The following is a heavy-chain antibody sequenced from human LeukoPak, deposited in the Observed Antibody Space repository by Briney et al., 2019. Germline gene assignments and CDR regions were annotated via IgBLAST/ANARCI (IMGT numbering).Heavy chain of an antibody. D-gene: IGHD6-19*01. CDR3: ARHVPGSSGWKQAVFDY. J-gene: IGHJ4*02. CDR2: IYYSGST. CDR1: GGSISSSSYY. V-gene: IGHV4-39*01. Sequence: PSETLSLTCTVSGGSISSSSYYWGWIRQPPGKGLEWIGSIYYSGSTNYNPSLKSRVTISVDTSKNQFSLKLSSVTAADTAVYYCARHVPGSSGWKQAVFDYWGQGTLVTVSS.